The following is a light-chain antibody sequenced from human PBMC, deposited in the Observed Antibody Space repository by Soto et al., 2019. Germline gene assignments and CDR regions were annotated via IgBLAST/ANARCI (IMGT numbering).Light chain of an antibody. CDR3: HHRSNWPGT. CDR1: QSVDSNY. J-gene: IGKJ1*01. Sequence: EIVLTQSPGTLSFSPGVCETXSRMASQSVDSNYLAWYQQKPGQAPRLLIHGASDRATGTPARFTGSGSGTDFTLTISSLEPEDFAIYYCHHRSNWPGTFGQGTKVDIK. CDR2: GAS. V-gene: IGKV3-11*01.